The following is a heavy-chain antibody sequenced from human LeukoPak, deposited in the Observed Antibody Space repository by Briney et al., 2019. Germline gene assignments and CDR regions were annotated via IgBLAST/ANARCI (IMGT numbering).Heavy chain of an antibody. J-gene: IGHJ4*02. CDR3: ARGSAATAYFDY. CDR1: GFTFSSYW. CDR2: INSDGSST. V-gene: IGHV3-74*01. Sequence: PGGSLRLSCAASGFTFSSYWMHWVRQAPGKGLVWVSRINSDGSSTTYTDSVKGRFTISRDNAKNTLYLQMNSLTAEDTAVYYCARGSAATAYFDYWGQGTLVTVSS. D-gene: IGHD6-25*01.